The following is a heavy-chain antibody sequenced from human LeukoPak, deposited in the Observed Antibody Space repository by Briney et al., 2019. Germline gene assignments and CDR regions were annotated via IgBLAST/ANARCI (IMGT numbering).Heavy chain of an antibody. D-gene: IGHD3-22*01. CDR3: AREPNYYDSSGLFDY. CDR1: GYTFTSYY. J-gene: IGHJ4*02. CDR2: INPSGGST. Sequence: ASVKVSCKASGYTFTSYYRHWVRQAPGQGLEWMGIINPSGGSTSYAQKFQGRVTMTRDMSTSTVYMELSSLRSEDTAVYYCAREPNYYDSSGLFDYWGQGTLVTVSS. V-gene: IGHV1-46*01.